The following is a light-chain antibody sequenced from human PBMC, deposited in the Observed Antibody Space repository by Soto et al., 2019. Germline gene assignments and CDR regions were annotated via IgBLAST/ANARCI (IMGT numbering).Light chain of an antibody. CDR3: QQRSNWPIT. Sequence: VWTQSPDTLSLSQGERASLSCRASQSVSTNSLAWYQQKPGQAPRPLIYGASSRATGTPDRFSGSGSGTDFTLTISSLEPEDFAVYYCQQRSNWPITFGQGTRLAIK. J-gene: IGKJ5*01. CDR1: QSVSTNS. V-gene: IGKV3D-20*02. CDR2: GAS.